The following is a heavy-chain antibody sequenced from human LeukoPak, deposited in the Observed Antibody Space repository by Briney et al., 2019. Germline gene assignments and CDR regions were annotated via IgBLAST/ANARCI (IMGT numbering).Heavy chain of an antibody. V-gene: IGHV1-46*01. Sequence: GASVKVSCKASGYSFTSHYMHWVRQAPGQGLEWMGLINPSGSSTLYAQKFQGRVTMTRDMSTTTDYMELSSLRSEDTAVYYCARGIGVPAAFFPIYYYYYMDVWGKGTTVTISS. D-gene: IGHD2-2*01. CDR3: ARGIGVPAAFFPIYYYYYMDV. CDR2: INPSGSST. J-gene: IGHJ6*03. CDR1: GYSFTSHY.